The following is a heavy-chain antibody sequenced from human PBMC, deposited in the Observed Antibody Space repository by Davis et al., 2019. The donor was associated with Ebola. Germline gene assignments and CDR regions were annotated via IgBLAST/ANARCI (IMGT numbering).Heavy chain of an antibody. J-gene: IGHJ6*03. V-gene: IGHV3-23*01. D-gene: IGHD1-26*01. CDR1: GFTFSSYA. CDR2: ISGSGGST. Sequence: GESLKISCAASGFTFSSYAMSWVRQAPGKGLEWVSAISGSGGSTYYADSVKGRFTISRDNSKNTLYLQMNRLRVEDTAVYYCATGRAPTAGYYYYYMDVWGKGTTVTVSS. CDR3: ATGRAPTAGYYYYYMDV.